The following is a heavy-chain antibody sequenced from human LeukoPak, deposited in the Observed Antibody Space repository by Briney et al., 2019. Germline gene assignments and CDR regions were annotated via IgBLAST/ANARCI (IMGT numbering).Heavy chain of an antibody. CDR2: IYYSGST. V-gene: IGHV4-59*01. CDR3: ARLHSSSWYWFDY. D-gene: IGHD6-13*01. Sequence: SETLSLTCTVSGGSISSYYWSWIRQPPGKGLEWIGYIYYSGSTNYNPSLKSRVTISVDTSKNQFSLKLSSVTAADTAVYYCARLHSSSWYWFDYWGQGTLVTVSS. CDR1: GGSISSYY. J-gene: IGHJ4*02.